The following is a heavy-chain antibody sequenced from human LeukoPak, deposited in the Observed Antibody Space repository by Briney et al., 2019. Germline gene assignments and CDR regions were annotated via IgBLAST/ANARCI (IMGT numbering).Heavy chain of an antibody. Sequence: GGSLRLSCAASGFTFNNYGMHYVRQAPGKGLEWVAVITDDGRNKNYADSVKGRFTISRDSSNNTLYLQMNSLRAEDTGVYFCAKDRETTASGTFDFRGQGTLVSVSS. CDR1: GFTFNNYG. CDR3: AKDRETTASGTFDF. V-gene: IGHV3-30*18. D-gene: IGHD6-13*01. J-gene: IGHJ4*02. CDR2: ITDDGRNK.